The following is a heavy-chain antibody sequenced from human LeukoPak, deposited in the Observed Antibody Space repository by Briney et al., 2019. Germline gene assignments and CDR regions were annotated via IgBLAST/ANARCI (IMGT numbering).Heavy chain of an antibody. V-gene: IGHV3-23*01. CDR1: GFTFSSYA. CDR3: AKAVMVRGVFDY. Sequence: GGSLRLSCEASGFTFSSYAMSWVRQAPGKGLEWVSAISGSGGSTYYADSVKGRFTISRDNSKNTLYLQMNSLRAEDTAVYYCAKAVMVRGVFDYWGQGTLVTVSS. CDR2: ISGSGGST. J-gene: IGHJ4*02. D-gene: IGHD3-10*01.